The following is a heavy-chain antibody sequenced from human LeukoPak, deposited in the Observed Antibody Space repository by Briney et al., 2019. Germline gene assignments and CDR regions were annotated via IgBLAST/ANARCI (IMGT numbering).Heavy chain of an antibody. CDR2: IYYSGST. V-gene: IGHV4-59*08. CDR1: GGSISVYY. Sequence: SETLSLTCTVSGGSISVYYWSWIRQPPGKGLEWIGYIYYSGSTNYNPSLKSRVTISVDTSKNQFSLKLSSVTAADTAVYYCARLLTSLYYFDYWGQGTLVTVSS. J-gene: IGHJ4*02. CDR3: ARLLTSLYYFDY. D-gene: IGHD2-15*01.